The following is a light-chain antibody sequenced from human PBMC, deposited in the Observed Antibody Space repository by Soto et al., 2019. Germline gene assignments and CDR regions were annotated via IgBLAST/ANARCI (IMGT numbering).Light chain of an antibody. V-gene: IGKV3-15*01. Sequence: EIVMTQSPATLSVSPGERAALCCRASQSVSSNLAWYQQKPGQAPRLLIYGASTRATGIPARFSGSGSGTEFTLTISSLQSEDFAVYYCQQYNNRPSTFGQGTKLEIK. J-gene: IGKJ2*01. CDR3: QQYNNRPST. CDR2: GAS. CDR1: QSVSSN.